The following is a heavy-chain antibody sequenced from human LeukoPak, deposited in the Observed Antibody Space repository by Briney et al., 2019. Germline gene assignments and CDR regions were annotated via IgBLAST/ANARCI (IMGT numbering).Heavy chain of an antibody. D-gene: IGHD6-19*01. J-gene: IGHJ4*02. CDR3: ARHLYIGIAVAVFDY. Sequence: PSETLSLTCTVSGGSISSSSYYWGWIRQPPGKGLEWIGYIYYSGSTNYNPSLKSRVTISVDTSKNQFSLKLSSVTAADTAVYYCARHLYIGIAVAVFDYWGQGTLVTVSS. V-gene: IGHV4-61*05. CDR1: GGSISSSSYY. CDR2: IYYSGST.